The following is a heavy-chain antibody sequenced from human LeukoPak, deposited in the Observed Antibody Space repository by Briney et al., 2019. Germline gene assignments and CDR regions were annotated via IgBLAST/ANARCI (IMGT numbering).Heavy chain of an antibody. CDR1: GYTFTDYY. V-gene: IGHV1-2*02. CDR2: INPNSGST. D-gene: IGHD3-22*01. CDR3: ARDYVDNFDSYGYIALDQ. Sequence: ASVTVSCKASGYTFTDYYIHWVRQAPGQGLGWMGWINPNSGSTNYAQNLQGRVSMTRDTSISTAHMELSRLRSDDTAVYYCARDYVDNFDSYGYIALDQWGQGTLVIVSS. J-gene: IGHJ4*02.